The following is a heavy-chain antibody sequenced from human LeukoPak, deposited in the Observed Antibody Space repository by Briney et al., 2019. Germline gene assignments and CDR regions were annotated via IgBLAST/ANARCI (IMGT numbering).Heavy chain of an antibody. D-gene: IGHD3-22*01. Sequence: GASVKVSCKASGYTFTSYGISWVRQAPGQGLEWMGWINPNSGGTNYAQKFQGRVTMTRDTSISTAYMELSRLRSDDTAVYYCARVEGPYYYDSYYWGQGTLVTVSS. V-gene: IGHV1-2*02. CDR2: INPNSGGT. CDR3: ARVEGPYYYDSYY. J-gene: IGHJ4*02. CDR1: GYTFTSYG.